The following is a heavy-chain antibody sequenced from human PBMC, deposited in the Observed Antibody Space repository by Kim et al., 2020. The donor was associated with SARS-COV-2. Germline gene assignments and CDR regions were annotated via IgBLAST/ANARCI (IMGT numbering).Heavy chain of an antibody. V-gene: IGHV4-31*03. CDR2: IYYSGST. D-gene: IGHD3-22*01. CDR3: ARGANTMIVVLGFWAFDI. CDR1: GGSISSGGYY. J-gene: IGHJ3*02. Sequence: SETLSLTCTVSGGSISSGGYYWSWIRQHPGKGLEWIGYIYYSGSTYYNPSLKSRVTISVDTSKNQFSLKLSSVTAADTAVYYCARGANTMIVVLGFWAFDIWGQGTMVTVSS.